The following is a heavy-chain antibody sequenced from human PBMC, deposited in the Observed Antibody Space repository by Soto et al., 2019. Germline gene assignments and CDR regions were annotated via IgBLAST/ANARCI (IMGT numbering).Heavy chain of an antibody. V-gene: IGHV1-3*01. Sequence: ASVKVSCKASGYTFTRYTMNWVRQAPGQRLEWMGWINPDNGNTKSSQKFQDRVIITRDTSASAAYMDLSSLRSEDTAVYYCARGIATGQLDPWGQGTLVTVSS. J-gene: IGHJ5*02. CDR1: GYTFTRYT. D-gene: IGHD2-15*01. CDR2: INPDNGNT. CDR3: ARGIATGQLDP.